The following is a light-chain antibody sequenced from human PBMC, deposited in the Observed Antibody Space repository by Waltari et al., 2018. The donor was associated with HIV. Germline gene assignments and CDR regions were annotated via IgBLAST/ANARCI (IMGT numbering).Light chain of an antibody. CDR2: EVT. V-gene: IGLV2-14*01. CDR3: TSYTANDTLV. Sequence: QSALTQPASVSGSPGQSITISCTGTSSAVGFYNFVSWYQQVPGKGPKVIIYEVTSRPSGFSNRFSGSKSGSTASLTISGLQAEDEGDYYCTSYTANDTLVFGGGTKVTVL. J-gene: IGLJ2*01. CDR1: SSAVGFYNF.